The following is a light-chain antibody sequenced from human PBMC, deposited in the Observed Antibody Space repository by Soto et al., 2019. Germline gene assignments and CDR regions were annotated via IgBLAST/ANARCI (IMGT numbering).Light chain of an antibody. J-gene: IGLJ3*02. CDR3: AAWDDSLSRWV. CDR1: SSNIGRNY. Sequence: QSVLTQPPSASGTPGQRVTISCSGDSSNIGRNYVYWYQQLPGTAPKLLIYRNNERPSGVPDRFSGSKSGTSASLAISGLRSEDEADYYCAAWDDSLSRWVFGGGTQLTVL. CDR2: RNN. V-gene: IGLV1-47*01.